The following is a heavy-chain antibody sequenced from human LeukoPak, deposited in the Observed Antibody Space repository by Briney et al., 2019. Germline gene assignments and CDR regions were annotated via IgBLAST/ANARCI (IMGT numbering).Heavy chain of an antibody. CDR1: GFTFVSYW. Sequence: GGSLRLSCAASGFTFVSYWMHWVRQAPGKGLVWVSRINGYGSSTDFADSVKGRFTISRDNAKNTLYLQMNSLRAEDTAVYYCARDAPGNTALDYWGQGTLVAVSS. D-gene: IGHD5-18*01. CDR2: INGYGSST. J-gene: IGHJ4*02. V-gene: IGHV3-74*01. CDR3: ARDAPGNTALDY.